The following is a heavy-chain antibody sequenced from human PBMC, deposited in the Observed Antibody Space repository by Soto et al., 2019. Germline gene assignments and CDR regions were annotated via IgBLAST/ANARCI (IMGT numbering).Heavy chain of an antibody. CDR1: GGSISSYY. CDR3: ARDRGGCSGGSCYYYYMDV. J-gene: IGHJ6*03. Sequence: SETLSLTCTVSGGSISSYYWSWIRQPPGKGLEWIGYIYYSGSTNYNPSLKSRVTISVDTSKNQFSLKLYSVTAEDTAVYYCARDRGGCSGGSCYYYYMDVWGKGTTVTVSS. CDR2: IYYSGST. D-gene: IGHD2-15*01. V-gene: IGHV4-59*12.